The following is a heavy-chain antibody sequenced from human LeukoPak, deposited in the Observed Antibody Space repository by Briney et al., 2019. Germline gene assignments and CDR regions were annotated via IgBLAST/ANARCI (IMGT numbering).Heavy chain of an antibody. D-gene: IGHD3-3*01. J-gene: IGHJ4*02. Sequence: GGSLRLSCAASGFTVSSNYMSWVRQAPGKGLEWVSVIYSGGSTYYADSVKGRFTISRDNSKNTLYLQMNSLRAEDTAVYYCASVGAYYDFWSGYYPKSDFDYWGQGTLVTVSS. V-gene: IGHV3-66*01. CDR1: GFTVSSNY. CDR3: ASVGAYYDFWSGYYPKSDFDY. CDR2: IYSGGST.